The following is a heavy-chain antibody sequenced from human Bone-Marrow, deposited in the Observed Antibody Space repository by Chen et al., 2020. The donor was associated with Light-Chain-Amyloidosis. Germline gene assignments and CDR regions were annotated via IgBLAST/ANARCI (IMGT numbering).Heavy chain of an antibody. CDR1: GFAFSTYT. CDR2: INSRSSNI. CDR3: ARAGAYYAMDV. D-gene: IGHD3-10*01. Sequence: EVQLVESGGGLVKPGGSLTLSCAASGFAFSTYTLNWVRQAPGKGLEWVAFINSRSSNIFYADSVKGRFTISRDNAKKSLNLQMNSLRADDTAVYYCARAGAYYAMDVWGQGTTVTVSS. V-gene: IGHV3-21*01. J-gene: IGHJ6*02.